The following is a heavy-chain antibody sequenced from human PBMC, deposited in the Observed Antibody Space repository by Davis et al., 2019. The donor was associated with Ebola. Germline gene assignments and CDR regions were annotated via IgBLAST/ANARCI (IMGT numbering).Heavy chain of an antibody. CDR1: GGTFSTYT. CDR3: TTPGGQDSGYDVFDI. Sequence: AASVKVSCKASGGTFSTYTISWVRQAPGQGLEWMGMINPNDGRTNYAQKFQGRVTVTRDTSTTTVYMDLSSLRSEDTALYYCTTPGGQDSGYDVFDIWGQGTMVTVSS. V-gene: IGHV1-46*03. D-gene: IGHD5-12*01. J-gene: IGHJ3*02. CDR2: INPNDGRT.